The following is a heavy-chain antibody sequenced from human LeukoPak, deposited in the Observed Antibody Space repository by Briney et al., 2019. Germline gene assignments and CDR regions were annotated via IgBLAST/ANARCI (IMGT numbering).Heavy chain of an antibody. CDR2: INTSGST. J-gene: IGHJ4*02. CDR1: GGAISSGNYY. D-gene: IGHD6-13*01. CDR3: ARAGDRIAAAGTFDY. Sequence: SQTLSLTCTVSGGAISSGNYYCSWIRQPAGKGLEWIGRINTSGSTNYNPSLKSRVIISVDTSKNQFSLKLNSVTAADTAVYYCARAGDRIAAAGTFDYWGQGTLVTVSS. V-gene: IGHV4-61*02.